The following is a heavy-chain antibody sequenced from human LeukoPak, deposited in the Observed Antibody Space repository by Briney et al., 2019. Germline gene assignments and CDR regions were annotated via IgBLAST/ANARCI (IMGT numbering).Heavy chain of an antibody. J-gene: IGHJ3*02. CDR1: GFTFSSYG. D-gene: IGHD6-19*01. CDR2: ISYDGSNK. Sequence: AGGSLRLSCAASGFTFSSYGMHWVRQAPGKGLEWVAVISYDGSNKYYADSVKGRFTISRDNSKNTLYLQMNSLRAEDTAVYYCAKLIYSSGWDAFDIWGQGTMVTVSS. V-gene: IGHV3-30-3*02. CDR3: AKLIYSSGWDAFDI.